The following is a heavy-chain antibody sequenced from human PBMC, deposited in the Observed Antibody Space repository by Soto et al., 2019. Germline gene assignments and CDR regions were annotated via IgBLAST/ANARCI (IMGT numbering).Heavy chain of an antibody. V-gene: IGHV4-59*01. D-gene: IGHD2-15*01. CDR3: ARGSGASTPTPFDY. CDR1: GYSIRSYY. J-gene: IGHJ4*02. Sequence: QVQLQESGPGLMKPSETLSLTCTVSGYSIRSYYWSWIRQPPGKGLEWIGYIYYSGSTNYNPSLKRRVTISVDTSTHQLSLKLSSVTAADTDVYYCARGSGASTPTPFDYWGQGTLVTVSS. CDR2: IYYSGST.